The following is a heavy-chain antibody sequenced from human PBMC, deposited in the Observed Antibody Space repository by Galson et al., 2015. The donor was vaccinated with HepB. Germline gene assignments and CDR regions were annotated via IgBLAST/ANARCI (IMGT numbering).Heavy chain of an antibody. V-gene: IGHV3-64D*06. D-gene: IGHD4-23*01. CDR3: AKDDSTVITYDY. Sequence: SLRLSCAASGYTFNSYALHWVRQAPGKPPEYVSAISGNGDITHYADSAKGRFTIARDNSKNTLYLQMSSLRPDDTAVYYCAKDDSTVITYDYWGQGTLVTVSS. CDR1: GYTFNSYA. CDR2: ISGNGDIT. J-gene: IGHJ4*02.